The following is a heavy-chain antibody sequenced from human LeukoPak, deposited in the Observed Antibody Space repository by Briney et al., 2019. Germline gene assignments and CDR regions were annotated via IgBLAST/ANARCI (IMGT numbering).Heavy chain of an antibody. CDR2: ISGYNGDT. V-gene: IGHV1-18*01. Sequence: GASVKVSCKASGYTFITYGITWVRQAPGQALEWMGWISGYNGDTKCAQNLQDRVTLTTDTSTSTAYMELRSLRSDDTAVYYSARDTGRIVEVWGPDNWGQGTLVTVSS. J-gene: IGHJ4*02. CDR3: ARDTGRIVEVWGPDN. CDR1: GYTFITYG. D-gene: IGHD3-16*01.